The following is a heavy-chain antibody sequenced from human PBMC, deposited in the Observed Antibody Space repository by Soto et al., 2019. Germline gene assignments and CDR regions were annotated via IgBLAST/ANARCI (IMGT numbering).Heavy chain of an antibody. D-gene: IGHD3-3*01. J-gene: IGHJ3*02. CDR1: GGTISSYY. CDR2: IYYSGST. CDR3: ARAVLSGNPSEDAFDI. Sequence: PSETLSLTCTVSGGTISSYYWSRIRQPPGKGLEWIGYIYYSGSTNYNPSLKSRVTISVDTSKNQFSLKLSSVTAADTAVYYCARAVLSGNPSEDAFDIWGQGTMVTVSS. V-gene: IGHV4-59*01.